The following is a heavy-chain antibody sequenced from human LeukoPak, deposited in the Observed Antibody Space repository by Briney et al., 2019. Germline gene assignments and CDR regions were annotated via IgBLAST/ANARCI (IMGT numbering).Heavy chain of an antibody. CDR2: IYYSGST. D-gene: IGHD3-10*01. J-gene: IGHJ4*02. Sequence: SETLSVTCTVSDGSISSYYWSWIRQPPGKGLEWIGYIYYSGSTKYNPSLKSRVTISVDTSKNQFSLELSSVTAADTAVYYCARRGSGSYSPFDYWGQGTLVTVSS. CDR3: ARRGSGSYSPFDY. CDR1: DGSISSYY. V-gene: IGHV4-59*08.